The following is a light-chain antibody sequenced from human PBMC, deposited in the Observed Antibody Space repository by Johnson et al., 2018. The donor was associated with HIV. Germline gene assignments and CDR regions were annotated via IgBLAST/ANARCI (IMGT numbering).Light chain of an antibody. Sequence: QSVLTQPPSVSAAPGQKVTISCSGSSCDIGNNYVSCHQQFPGTAPKLLIYDNNKRSSGIPDRFSGSKSGTSVTLAITGLQTGDEADYYCGTWDTSLSVYVFGTGTKVTVL. CDR1: SCDIGNNY. CDR3: GTWDTSLSVYV. J-gene: IGLJ1*01. V-gene: IGLV1-51*01. CDR2: DNN.